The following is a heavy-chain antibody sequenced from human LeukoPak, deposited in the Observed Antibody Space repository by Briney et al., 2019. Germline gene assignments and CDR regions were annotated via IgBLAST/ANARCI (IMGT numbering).Heavy chain of an antibody. Sequence: GESLKSSCKGSGYSFTSYWIGWVRQMPGKGLEWMGIIYPGDSDTRYSPSFQGQVTISADKSISTAYLQWSSLKASDTAMYYCARQVQWLVTDDYYYYYYMDVWGKGTTVTVSS. CDR1: GYSFTSYW. J-gene: IGHJ6*03. CDR2: IYPGDSDT. CDR3: ARQVQWLVTDDYYYYYYMDV. V-gene: IGHV5-51*01. D-gene: IGHD6-19*01.